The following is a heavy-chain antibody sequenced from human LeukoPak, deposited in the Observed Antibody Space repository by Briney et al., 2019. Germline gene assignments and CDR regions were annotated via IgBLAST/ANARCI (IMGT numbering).Heavy chain of an antibody. V-gene: IGHV1-2*02. CDR2: IYPNSGGT. Sequence: GASVKVSCKASGYTFTGYYMHWVRQAPGQGLEWMGWIYPNSGGTNYAQKFQGRVTMTRDTSISTAYMELSRLRSDDTAVYYCARDRKPYDAFDIWGQGTMVTVSS. J-gene: IGHJ3*02. CDR3: ARDRKPYDAFDI. CDR1: GYTFTGYY.